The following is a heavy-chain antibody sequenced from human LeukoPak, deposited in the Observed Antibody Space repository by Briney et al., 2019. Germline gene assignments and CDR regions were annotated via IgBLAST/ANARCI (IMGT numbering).Heavy chain of an antibody. CDR3: ARFGSGWWYNDY. D-gene: IGHD6-19*01. CDR2: IYHTGNI. V-gene: IGHV4-59*01. Sequence: SETLSLTCAVSGASITSYYWTWIRQPPGKGLEWIGYIYHTGNIKYNPSLNSRVTISIDTPKNQFSLKLSSVTAADTAVYYCARFGSGWWYNDYWGQGTLVTVSS. J-gene: IGHJ4*02. CDR1: GASITSYY.